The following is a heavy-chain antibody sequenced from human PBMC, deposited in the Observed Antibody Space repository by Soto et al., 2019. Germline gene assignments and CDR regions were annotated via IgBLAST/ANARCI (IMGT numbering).Heavy chain of an antibody. D-gene: IGHD2-15*01. Sequence: QVQLVQSGAEVKKPGSSVKVSCKASGGTFSSYAINWVRQAPGQGLEWMGGIIPIFGKANYAQKFQCRVTITADESTSTAYMELSSLRSEDTAVYYCARPTFNDCSGGSCYLFYWGQGTLVTVSS. CDR1: GGTFSSYA. V-gene: IGHV1-69*12. CDR3: ARPTFNDCSGGSCYLFY. CDR2: IIPIFGKA. J-gene: IGHJ4*02.